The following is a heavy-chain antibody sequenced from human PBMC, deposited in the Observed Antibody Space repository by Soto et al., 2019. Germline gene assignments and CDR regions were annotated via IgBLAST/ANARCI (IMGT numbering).Heavy chain of an antibody. V-gene: IGHV1-69*01. CDR3: ASGPTYCGGDCYRNLYYYGMDV. D-gene: IGHD2-21*02. Sequence: QVQLVQSGAEVKKPGSSVKVSCKASGGTFSSYAISWVRQAPGQGLEWMGGIIPIFGTANYAQKFQGRVTITADESTSTAYMELSSLTSEDTVVYYCASGPTYCGGDCYRNLYYYGMDVWGQGTTVTVSS. CDR1: GGTFSSYA. J-gene: IGHJ6*02. CDR2: IIPIFGTA.